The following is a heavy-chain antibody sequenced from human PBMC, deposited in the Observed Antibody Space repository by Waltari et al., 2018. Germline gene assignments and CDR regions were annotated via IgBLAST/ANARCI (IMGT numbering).Heavy chain of an antibody. V-gene: IGHV3-72*01. CDR2: TRNKANSYTT. CDR1: GFTFSDHY. J-gene: IGHJ3*02. Sequence: VQLVESGGGLVQPGGSLRLSCAASGFTFSDHYMDWVRQAPGKGLEWVGRTRNKANSYTTEYAASVKGRFTISRDDSKNSLYLQMNSLKTEDTAVYYCARAMIIGTDAFDIWGQGTMVTVSS. D-gene: IGHD3-22*01. CDR3: ARAMIIGTDAFDI.